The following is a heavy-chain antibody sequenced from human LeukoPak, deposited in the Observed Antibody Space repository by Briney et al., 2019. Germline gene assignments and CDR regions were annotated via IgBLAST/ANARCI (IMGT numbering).Heavy chain of an antibody. V-gene: IGHV3-66*01. J-gene: IGHJ4*02. CDR1: GFTVSAKY. Sequence: GGSLRLSCAVSGFTVSAKYVTWVRQAPGKGLEWVSVIYTDTSINYADSVRGRFTISRDNSKNTLYLQMNNLRADDTAVYYCASRGSSGWYQGGFDYWGQGTLVTVSS. CDR3: ASRGSSGWYQGGFDY. D-gene: IGHD6-19*01. CDR2: IYTDTSI.